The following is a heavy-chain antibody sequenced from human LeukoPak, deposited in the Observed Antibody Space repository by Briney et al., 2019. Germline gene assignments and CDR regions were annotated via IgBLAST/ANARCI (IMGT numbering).Heavy chain of an antibody. CDR1: GFTFSSYA. Sequence: GGSLSLSCTASGFTFSSYALSWVRQAPGKGLEWVSTISGSGVSTYYADSVKGRFTISRDNSKNTLYLQMNSVRAEDTAVYYCEKRCLSGKYFDYWGQGTLVTVSS. V-gene: IGHV3-23*01. J-gene: IGHJ4*02. CDR3: EKRCLSGKYFDY. D-gene: IGHD1-26*01. CDR2: ISGSGVST.